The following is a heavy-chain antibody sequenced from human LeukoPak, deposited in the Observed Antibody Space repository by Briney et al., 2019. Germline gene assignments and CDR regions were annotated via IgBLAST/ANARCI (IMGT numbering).Heavy chain of an antibody. CDR3: ARGPYSYDSSGAFDI. D-gene: IGHD3-22*01. CDR2: ISSSGST. J-gene: IGHJ3*02. Sequence: KSSETLSLTCTVSGGSISSYYWSWIRQPPGKGLEWIGYISSSGSTNYNPSLKSRVTISVDTSKNQFSLKLSSVTAADTAVYFCARGPYSYDSSGAFDIWGQGTMVTVSS. CDR1: GGSISSYY. V-gene: IGHV4-4*08.